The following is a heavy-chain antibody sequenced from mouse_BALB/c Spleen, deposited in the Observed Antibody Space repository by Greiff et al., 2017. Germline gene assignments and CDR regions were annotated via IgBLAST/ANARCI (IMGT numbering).Heavy chain of an antibody. Sequence: DVKLLESGPGLVKPSQSLSLTCTVTGYSITSDYAWNWIRQFPGNKLEWMGYISYSGSTSYNPSLKSRISITRDTSKNQFFLQLNSVTTEDTATYYCASYYYGSPHYYAMDYWGQGTSVTVSS. CDR1: GYSITSDYA. J-gene: IGHJ4*01. CDR3: ASYYYGSPHYYAMDY. V-gene: IGHV3-2*02. D-gene: IGHD1-1*01. CDR2: ISYSGST.